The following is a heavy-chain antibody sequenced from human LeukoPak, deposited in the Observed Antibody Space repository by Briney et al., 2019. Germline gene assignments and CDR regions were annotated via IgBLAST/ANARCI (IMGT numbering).Heavy chain of an antibody. CDR2: TYYRSKWYN. J-gene: IGHJ4*02. CDR1: GDSVSSNSAA. Sequence: SQTLSLTCAISGDSVSSNSAAWNWIRQSPSRGLEWLGRTYYRSKWYNDYAVSVKSRITINPDTSKNQFPLQLNFVTPEDTAVYYCAREDIAAVGTPFDYWGQGTLVTVSS. V-gene: IGHV6-1*01. CDR3: AREDIAAVGTPFDY. D-gene: IGHD6-13*01.